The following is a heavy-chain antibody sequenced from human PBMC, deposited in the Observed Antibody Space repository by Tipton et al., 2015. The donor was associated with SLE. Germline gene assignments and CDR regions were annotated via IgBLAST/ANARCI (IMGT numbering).Heavy chain of an antibody. J-gene: IGHJ4*02. Sequence: TLSLTCTVSGGSIGSFYWSWIRQPPGKGLEWIGYISYSGSTNFHPSLKSRVTMSVDASKNHFSLRLSSVTAADTAVYYCARGGVGGYDYFDHWGQGTLVTVSS. CDR1: GGSIGSFY. CDR2: ISYSGST. CDR3: ARGGVGGYDYFDH. D-gene: IGHD5-12*01. V-gene: IGHV4-59*12.